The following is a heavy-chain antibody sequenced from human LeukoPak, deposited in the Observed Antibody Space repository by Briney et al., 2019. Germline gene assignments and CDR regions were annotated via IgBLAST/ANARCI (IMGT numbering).Heavy chain of an antibody. J-gene: IGHJ6*02. Sequence: GASVKVSCKASGYTFTGYFMHWVRQAPGQGLEWMGWINPYSGDTNYAQKFQGRVTMTRDTSISTAFMELSRLRSDDTAVYYCARGKDHYYDSSGYPDYYYYTMDVWGQGTTVTVPS. V-gene: IGHV1-2*02. CDR2: INPYSGDT. D-gene: IGHD3-22*01. CDR3: ARGKDHYYDSSGYPDYYYYTMDV. CDR1: GYTFTGYF.